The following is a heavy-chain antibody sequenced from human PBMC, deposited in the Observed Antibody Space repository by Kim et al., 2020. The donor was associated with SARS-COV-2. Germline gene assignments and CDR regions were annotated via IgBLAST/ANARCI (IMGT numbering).Heavy chain of an antibody. CDR1: GFHFSDYY. CDR3: ARDRNPRSYGRNNY. Sequence: GGSLRLSCAASGFHFSDYYMNWVRQAPGKGLEWLSYISNSGGTIYYADSVKGRFTVSRDNAKNSLYLQMNSLRVADTAVYYCARDRNPRSYGRNNYWGQGTMVAVSS. V-gene: IGHV3-11*01. D-gene: IGHD3-10*01. J-gene: IGHJ4*02. CDR2: ISNSGGTI.